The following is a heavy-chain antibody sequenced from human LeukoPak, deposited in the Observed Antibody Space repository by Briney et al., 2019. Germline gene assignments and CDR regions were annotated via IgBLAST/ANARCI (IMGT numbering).Heavy chain of an antibody. CDR2: IYWDDDK. CDR3: AHINSQWLVPEYYFDY. D-gene: IGHD6-19*01. CDR1: GFSLSTSGVG. Sequence: SGPTLVKPTQTLTLTCTFSGFSLSTSGVGVGWIRQPPGKALEWLALIYWDDDKRYSPSLKSRLTITKDTSKNQVVLTMTNMDPVDTATYYCAHINSQWLVPEYYFDYWGQGTLVTVSS. V-gene: IGHV2-5*02. J-gene: IGHJ4*02.